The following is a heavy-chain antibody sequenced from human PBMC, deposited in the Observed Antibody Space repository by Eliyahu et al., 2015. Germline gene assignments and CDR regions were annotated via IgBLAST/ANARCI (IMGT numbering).Heavy chain of an antibody. D-gene: IGHD3-16*01. J-gene: IGHJ4*02. Sequence: EVQLVESGGGLVKPGGSLRLSCEASGFSFSLAWRTWVRQAPGKGLGWVGRIKSGGTTDYPEPVKGRFTVSRDDSKNTVYLQMNSLKSEDTAVYYCAADLPSLGVGECDYWGQGTLVTVSS. V-gene: IGHV3-15*01. CDR1: GFSFSLAW. CDR3: AADLPSLGVGECDY. CDR2: IKSGGTT.